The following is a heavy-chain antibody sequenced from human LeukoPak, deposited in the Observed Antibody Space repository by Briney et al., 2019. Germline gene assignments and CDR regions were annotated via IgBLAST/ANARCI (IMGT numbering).Heavy chain of an antibody. CDR2: IKQDGTEK. CDR1: GFTYSNYW. CDR3: ARAVTSYYDGSGYS. Sequence: GGSLRLSCAASGFTYSNYWMNWVRQAPGRGLEWVANIKQDGTEKYYVDSVKGRFTISRDNAKNSLYLQMNGLRAEDTSVYYCARAVTSYYDGSGYSWGQGTLVTVSS. J-gene: IGHJ4*02. V-gene: IGHV3-7*04. D-gene: IGHD3-22*01.